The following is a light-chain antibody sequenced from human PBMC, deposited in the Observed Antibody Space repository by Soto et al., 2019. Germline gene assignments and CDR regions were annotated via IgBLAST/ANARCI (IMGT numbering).Light chain of an antibody. CDR3: QQYNSYSPWT. CDR1: QSISSW. CDR2: DAS. J-gene: IGKJ1*01. Sequence: DIQMTQSPSTLSASVGDRVTITCRASQSISSWLAWYQQKQGKAPKLLIYDASSLESGVPSRFSGSGSGTEFPLTISSLQPDDFATYYCQQYNSYSPWTFGQGTKVEIK. V-gene: IGKV1-5*01.